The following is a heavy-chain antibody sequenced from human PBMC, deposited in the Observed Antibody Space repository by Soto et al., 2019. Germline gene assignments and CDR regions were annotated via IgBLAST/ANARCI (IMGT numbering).Heavy chain of an antibody. J-gene: IGHJ3*02. Sequence: QVQLEQSGAEVKKPGSSVKVSCKASGGTLSDHGVAWLRQAPGQGLEWMGGTIPDFNTAQYAQKFQGRVTLTAHNFTNRAYMDLSSLRPADTAFYFCALGVYGSGNYYTGPSAFDIWGQGTMVIVSS. CDR3: ALGVYGSGNYYTGPSAFDI. D-gene: IGHD3-10*01. CDR2: TIPDFNTA. V-gene: IGHV1-69*06. CDR1: GGTLSDHG.